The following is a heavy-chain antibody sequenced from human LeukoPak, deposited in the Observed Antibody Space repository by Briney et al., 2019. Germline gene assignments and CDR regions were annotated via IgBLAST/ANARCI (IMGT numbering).Heavy chain of an antibody. CDR2: INPNSGGT. V-gene: IGHV1-2*02. CDR1: GYTFTGYY. CDR3: ARDPRRGGFDY. D-gene: IGHD3-16*01. J-gene: IGHJ4*02. Sequence: ASVKVSCTASGYTFTGYYMHWVRQAPGQGLGWMGWINPNSGGTNYAQKFQGRVTKTRDTSISTAYMELSRLRSDDTAVYYCARDPRRGGFDYWGQGTLVTVSS.